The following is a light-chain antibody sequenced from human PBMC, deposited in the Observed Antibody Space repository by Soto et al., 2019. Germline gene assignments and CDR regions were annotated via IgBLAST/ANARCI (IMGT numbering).Light chain of an antibody. J-gene: IGKJ3*01. CDR3: QQYSSLPFT. V-gene: IGKV1-5*03. Sequence: DIQMTQSPSMLSASVGDRVTITCRASQSISRWLAWDQQKPGKAPNLLIYKAFSLDSEVRTRFSGSGSGTEFTLTVHSLQPDDLATYYCQQYSSLPFTFVPGTRVNIK. CDR2: KAF. CDR1: QSISRW.